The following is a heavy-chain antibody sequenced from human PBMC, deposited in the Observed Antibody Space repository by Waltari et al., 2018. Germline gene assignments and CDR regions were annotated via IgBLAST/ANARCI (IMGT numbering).Heavy chain of an antibody. Sequence: VQLVQSGSELKKPGASVKVSCKASGYTFTTSAVNWLRPAPGQRPEWGGWINTKTVNPRFAQGFTGRAVLSLDTSVSTAYLQINSLKAEDTAVYFCARDGYSSNYFDNWGQGTLVTVSS. V-gene: IGHV7-4-1*02. D-gene: IGHD6-13*01. J-gene: IGHJ4*02. CDR1: GYTFTTSA. CDR3: ARDGYSSNYFDN. CDR2: INTKTVNP.